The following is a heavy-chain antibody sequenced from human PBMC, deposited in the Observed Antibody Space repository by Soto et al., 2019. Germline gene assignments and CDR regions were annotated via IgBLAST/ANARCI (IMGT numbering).Heavy chain of an antibody. CDR2: IYYSGST. D-gene: IGHD1-1*01. J-gene: IGHJ4*02. CDR3: ARVRWKVPLFDY. Sequence: PSETLSLTCTVSGGSISSGGYYWSWIRQHPGKGLEWIGYIYYSGSTYYNPSLKSRVTISVDTSKNQFSLKLSSVTAADTAVYYCARVRWKVPLFDYWGLGTLVTVSS. V-gene: IGHV4-31*03. CDR1: GGSISSGGYY.